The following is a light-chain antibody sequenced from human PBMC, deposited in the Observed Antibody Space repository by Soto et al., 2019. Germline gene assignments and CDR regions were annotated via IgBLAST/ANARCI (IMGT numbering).Light chain of an antibody. J-gene: IGKJ4*01. Sequence: DIQMTQSPSTLSASVGDRVTITCRASQSISSWFAWYQQKPGKAPKLLIYDASSLESGVPSRFSGSGSWTEFTLTISSLQPDDFPTYYCLQYNSYSLTFGGGTKVEIK. CDR2: DAS. CDR3: LQYNSYSLT. V-gene: IGKV1-5*01. CDR1: QSISSW.